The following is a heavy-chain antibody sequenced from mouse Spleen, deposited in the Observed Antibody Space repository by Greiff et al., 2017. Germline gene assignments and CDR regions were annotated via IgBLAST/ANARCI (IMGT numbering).Heavy chain of an antibody. CDR1: GFSLTSYA. D-gene: IGHD2-3*01. CDR3: ARKSGDGYLYAMDY. V-gene: IGHV2-9-1*01. CDR2: IWTGGGT. Sequence: VKLMESGPGLVAPSQSLSITCTVSGFSLTSYAISWVRQPPGKGLEWLGVIWTGGGTNYNSALKSRLSISKDNSKSQVFLKMNSLQTDDTARYYCARKSGDGYLYAMDYWGQGTSVTVSS. J-gene: IGHJ4*01.